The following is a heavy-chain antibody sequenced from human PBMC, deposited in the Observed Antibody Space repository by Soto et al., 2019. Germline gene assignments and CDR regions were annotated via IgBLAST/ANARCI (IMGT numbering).Heavy chain of an antibody. D-gene: IGHD5-12*01. CDR3: ERVGIQGYRYDHGVYYYYCMDF. CDR1: GFTFSSYS. Sequence: PGGSLRLSCAASGFTFSSYSMNWVRQAQGKGLEWVSSISSSTSYIYYADSVKGRFTIHRDNAKNSLYLQMNRLRAEETAVYYCERVGIQGYRYDHGVYYYYCMDFWGQGTTVTVSS. J-gene: IGHJ6*02. CDR2: ISSSTSYI. V-gene: IGHV3-21*01.